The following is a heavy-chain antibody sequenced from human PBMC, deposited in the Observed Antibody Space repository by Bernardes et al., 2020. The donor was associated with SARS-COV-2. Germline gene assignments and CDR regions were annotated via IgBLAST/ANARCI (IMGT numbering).Heavy chain of an antibody. CDR3: ARGSGNYYFDY. V-gene: IGHV3-74*01. Sequence: GVSLRLSCAASGFTFSSYWMHWVRLGPGKGPVWVSRINGDGSSINYADSVKGRFTISRDNARNTLYLEMNSLRAEDTAVYYCARGSGNYYFDYWGQGTLVTVSS. CDR2: INGDGSSI. J-gene: IGHJ4*02. CDR1: GFTFSSYW. D-gene: IGHD1-26*01.